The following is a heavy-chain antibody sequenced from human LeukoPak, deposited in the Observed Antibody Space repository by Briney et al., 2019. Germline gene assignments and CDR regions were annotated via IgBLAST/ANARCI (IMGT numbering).Heavy chain of an antibody. Sequence: GESLKISCKGSGYSFTSYWIGWVRQMPGKGLEWMGIIYPGDSDTRYSPSFQGQVTISADKSISTAYLQWSSLKASDTAMYYCARAEGGVIADPGFDFDYWGQGTLVTVSS. CDR1: GYSFTSYW. CDR2: IYPGDSDT. J-gene: IGHJ4*02. CDR3: ARAEGGVIADPGFDFDY. D-gene: IGHD3-16*02. V-gene: IGHV5-51*01.